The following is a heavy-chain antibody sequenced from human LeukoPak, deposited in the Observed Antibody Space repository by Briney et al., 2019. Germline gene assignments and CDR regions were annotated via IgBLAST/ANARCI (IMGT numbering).Heavy chain of an antibody. V-gene: IGHV3-20*01. CDR2: INWNGGST. D-gene: IGHD3-16*01. Sequence: GGSLRLSCAASGFTFDDYGMSWVRQAPGKGLEWVSGINWNGGSTGYADSVKGRFTISRDNAKNSLYLQMNSLRAEDTALYHCARRVWAGSSYYMDVWGKGTTVTISS. J-gene: IGHJ6*03. CDR1: GFTFDDYG. CDR3: ARRVWAGSSYYMDV.